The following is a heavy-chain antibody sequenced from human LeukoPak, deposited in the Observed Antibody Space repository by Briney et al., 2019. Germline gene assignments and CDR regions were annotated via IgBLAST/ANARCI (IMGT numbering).Heavy chain of an antibody. CDR2: ISGSGGRT. CDR1: GFTFSSYA. Sequence: PGGSLRLSCAASGFTFSSYAMSWVRQAPGKGLEWVSVISGSGGRTYYADSVKGRFTISRDNSKNTLYLQMNSLRAEDTAVYYCAREGAAADAFDYWGQGTLVTVSS. J-gene: IGHJ4*02. V-gene: IGHV3-23*01. D-gene: IGHD6-13*01. CDR3: AREGAAADAFDY.